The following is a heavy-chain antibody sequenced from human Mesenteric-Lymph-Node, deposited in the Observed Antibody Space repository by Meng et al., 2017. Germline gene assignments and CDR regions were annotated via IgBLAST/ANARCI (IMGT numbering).Heavy chain of an antibody. CDR1: GYTFTSYG. CDR2: ISAYNGNT. J-gene: IGHJ6*02. V-gene: IGHV1-18*01. D-gene: IGHD6-19*01. CDR3: ARVTGEQWLEYYYYGMDV. Sequence: ASVKVSCKASGYTFTSYGISWVRQAPGQGLEWMGWISAYNGNTNYAQKLQGRATMTTDTSTSTAYMELRSLRSDDTAVYYCARVTGEQWLEYYYYGMDVWGQGTTVTVSS.